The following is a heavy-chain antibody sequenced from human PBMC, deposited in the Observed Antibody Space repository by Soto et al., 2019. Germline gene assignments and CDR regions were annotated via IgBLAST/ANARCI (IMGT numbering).Heavy chain of an antibody. J-gene: IGHJ6*02. CDR2: IWYDGSNK. Sequence: QVQLVESGGGVVQPGRSLRLSCAASGFTFSSYGMHWVRQAPGKGLEWVAVIWYDGSNKYYADSVKGRFTISRDNSKNTLYLQMNSLRAEDTAVYYCAREPRAAQNYYYYGMDVWGQGTTVTVSS. CDR1: GFTFSSYG. V-gene: IGHV3-33*01. CDR3: AREPRAAQNYYYYGMDV.